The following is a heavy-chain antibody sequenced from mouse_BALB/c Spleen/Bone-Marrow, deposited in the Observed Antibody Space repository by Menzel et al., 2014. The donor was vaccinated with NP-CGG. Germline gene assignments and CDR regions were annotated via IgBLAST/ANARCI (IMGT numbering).Heavy chain of an antibody. CDR1: GYAFSGYW. Sequence: QVQLQQSGAELVRPGSSVKISCKASGYAFSGYWMNWVKQRPGQGLAWIGQIYPGDGDTDYNGKFKGKATLTADKSSSTAYMQLSSLTSEDSAVYFCARGGISVDYWGQGPTLTVSS. V-gene: IGHV1-80*01. J-gene: IGHJ2*01. CDR2: IYPGDGDT. CDR3: ARGGISVDY.